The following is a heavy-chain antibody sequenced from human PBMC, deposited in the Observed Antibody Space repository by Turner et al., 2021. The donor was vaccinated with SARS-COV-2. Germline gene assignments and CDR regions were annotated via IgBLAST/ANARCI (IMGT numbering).Heavy chain of an antibody. Sequence: QVRLVESGGGVVQPGRSLRLSCAASGFTFTSHAMHWVRQAPGKGLEWVAVVSYDGSKKYYADSVKGRFTISRDNSKDTVSLQINSLRLEDTAVFYCVRDRSIMGSTLFDNWGQGSLVTVSS. CDR1: GFTFTSHA. CDR3: VRDRSIMGSTLFDN. CDR2: VSYDGSKK. V-gene: IGHV3-30-3*01. D-gene: IGHD1-26*01. J-gene: IGHJ1*01.